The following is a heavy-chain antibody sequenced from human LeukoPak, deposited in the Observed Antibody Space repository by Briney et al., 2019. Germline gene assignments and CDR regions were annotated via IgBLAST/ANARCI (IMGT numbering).Heavy chain of an antibody. D-gene: IGHD6-13*01. Sequence: PGGSLRLSCAASGFTFSSYSMNWVRQAPGKGLEWVSSISSSSSYIYYADPVKGRFTISRDNAKNSLYLQMNSLRAEDTAVYYCARGGREQQLPQIQYYYYYYMDVWGKGTTVTVSS. CDR2: ISSSSSYI. CDR1: GFTFSSYS. V-gene: IGHV3-21*01. J-gene: IGHJ6*03. CDR3: ARGGREQQLPQIQYYYYYYMDV.